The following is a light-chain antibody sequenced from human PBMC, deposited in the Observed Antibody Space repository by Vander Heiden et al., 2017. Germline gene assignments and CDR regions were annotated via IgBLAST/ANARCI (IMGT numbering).Light chain of an antibody. V-gene: IGKV4-1*01. J-gene: IGKJ3*01. CDR3: HQYFSAPFS. Sequence: DIAMTQSPLSLTLSLVDRGPIHCRSAQSVFYHSDNRDYLGWYQQKAGQPPKVLLSWASTRESGVPARFAGSGSGTNFTLSSHNVKTDDVAIYFCHQYFSAPFSFGPGTRLEIK. CDR1: QSVFYHSDNRDY. CDR2: WAS.